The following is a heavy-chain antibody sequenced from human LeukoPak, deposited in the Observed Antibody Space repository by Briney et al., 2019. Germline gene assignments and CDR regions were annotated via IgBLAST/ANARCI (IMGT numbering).Heavy chain of an antibody. CDR3: ARNSGSYYAQFDY. J-gene: IGHJ4*02. CDR2: IIPIFGTA. CDR1: GGTFSSYA. V-gene: IGHV1-69*13. D-gene: IGHD1-26*01. Sequence: GASVKVSCKASGGTFSSYAISWVRQAPGQGLEWMGGIIPIFGTANYAQKFRGRVTITADESTSTAYMELSSLRSEDTAVYYCARNSGSYYAQFDYWGQGTLVTVSS.